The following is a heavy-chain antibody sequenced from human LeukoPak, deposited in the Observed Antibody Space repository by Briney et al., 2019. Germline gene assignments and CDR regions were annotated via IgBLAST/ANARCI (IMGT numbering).Heavy chain of an antibody. J-gene: IGHJ6*03. CDR3: AREIAAGHYYMDV. Sequence: ASVKVSCKASGYTFTSYYMHWVRQAPGQGLEWMGLINPSGGSTSYAQKFQGRVTMTRDMSTSTVYMELSSLRSEDTAVYYCAREIAAGHYYMDVWGKGTTVTVSS. V-gene: IGHV1-46*01. D-gene: IGHD6-13*01. CDR1: GYTFTSYY. CDR2: INPSGGST.